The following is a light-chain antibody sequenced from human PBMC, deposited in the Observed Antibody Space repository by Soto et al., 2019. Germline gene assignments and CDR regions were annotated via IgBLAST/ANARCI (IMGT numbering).Light chain of an antibody. CDR1: QSINSF. J-gene: IGKJ1*01. V-gene: IGKV3-20*01. Sequence: EIVLTQSPGTLSLSEGEGATLYCRASQSINSFLAWYQQRRGQAPRLLIHGASNRATGIPDRFSGSGSGPDFTLTISRLEPEDFAVYYCQQYGSSPWTFGQGTKVDI. CDR3: QQYGSSPWT. CDR2: GAS.